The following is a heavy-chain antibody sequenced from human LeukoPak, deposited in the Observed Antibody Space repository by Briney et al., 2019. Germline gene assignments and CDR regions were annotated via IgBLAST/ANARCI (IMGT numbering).Heavy chain of an antibody. Sequence: GGSLRLSCAASGFTFNTASLHWVRQAPGRGLEWVSAFDTGFGTYYPDSLKGWFTISRDNSKNTLFLQMNSLRAEDTAVYYCARSSGWWSLDYWGQGTLVTVSS. CDR2: FDTGFGT. V-gene: IGHV3-23*01. D-gene: IGHD6-19*01. CDR1: GFTFNTAS. CDR3: ARSSGWWSLDY. J-gene: IGHJ4*02.